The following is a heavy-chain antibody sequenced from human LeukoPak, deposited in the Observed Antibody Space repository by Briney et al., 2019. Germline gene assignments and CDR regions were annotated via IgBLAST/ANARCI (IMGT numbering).Heavy chain of an antibody. D-gene: IGHD3-16*01. V-gene: IGHV3-11*01. CDR1: GFTFSDYY. CDR3: ARRDYDYVWGSSNDAFDI. J-gene: IGHJ3*02. CDR2: ISSSGSTV. Sequence: GGSLRLSCAASGFTFSDYYMSWIRQAPGKGLEWVSYISSSGSTVYYADSVKGRFTISRDNAKNSLYLQMNSLRAEDTAVYYCARRDYDYVWGSSNDAFDIWGQGTMVTVSS.